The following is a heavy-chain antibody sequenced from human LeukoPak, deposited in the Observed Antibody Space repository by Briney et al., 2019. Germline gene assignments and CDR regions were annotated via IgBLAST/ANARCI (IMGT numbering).Heavy chain of an antibody. CDR1: GFTFSDYN. Sequence: GGSLRLSCAASGFTFSDYNMRWIRQAPGKGLEWVSSISRSGSTKYYADSVKGRFTISRDNAKNSLFLQMNSLRAEDMAVYYCARGDYGDYDLDYWGQGTLVTVSS. D-gene: IGHD4-17*01. V-gene: IGHV3-11*04. J-gene: IGHJ4*02. CDR2: ISRSGSTK. CDR3: ARGDYGDYDLDY.